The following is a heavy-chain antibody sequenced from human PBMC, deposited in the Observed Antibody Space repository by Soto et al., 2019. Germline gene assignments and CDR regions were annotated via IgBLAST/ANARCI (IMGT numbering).Heavy chain of an antibody. J-gene: IGHJ6*02. CDR1: GGTFSSYA. D-gene: IGHD3-16*01. Sequence: RASVKVSCKASGGTFSSYAISWVRQVPGQGLEWMGGIIPIFGTANYAQKFQGRVTITADESTSTAYMELSSLRSEDTAVYYCAREGGSGRNTPYGGGYYYYGMDVWGQGTTVTVSS. CDR2: IIPIFGTA. CDR3: AREGGSGRNTPYGGGYYYYGMDV. V-gene: IGHV1-69*13.